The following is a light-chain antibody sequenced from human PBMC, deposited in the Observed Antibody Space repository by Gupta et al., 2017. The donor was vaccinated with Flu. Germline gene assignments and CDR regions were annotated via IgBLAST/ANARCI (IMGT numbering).Light chain of an antibody. V-gene: IGKV3-15*01. J-gene: IGKJ4*01. CDR1: QSVRSH. Sequence: IVMTQSPATLSVSPGERATLSCRASQSVRSHLAWYQLKPGQSPRLLIYAASARASGVPARFSGSGSGTDFTLTISSLQSEDFAVYYCQQDDIYPPFFGGGTKVEIK. CDR2: AAS. CDR3: QQDDIYPPF.